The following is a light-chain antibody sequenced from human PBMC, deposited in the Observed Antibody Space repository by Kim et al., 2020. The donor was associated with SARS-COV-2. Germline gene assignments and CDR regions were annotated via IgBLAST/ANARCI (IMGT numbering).Light chain of an antibody. J-gene: IGLJ2*01. CDR3: SSYTSSSTLV. Sequence: GQSITSACTATSSDVDGYNYVSWYQQHPGKAPKLMIYDVSKRPSGVSNRFSGSKSGNTASLTISGLQAEDEADYYCSSYTSSSTLVFGGGTQLTVL. CDR1: SSDVDGYNY. CDR2: DVS. V-gene: IGLV2-14*04.